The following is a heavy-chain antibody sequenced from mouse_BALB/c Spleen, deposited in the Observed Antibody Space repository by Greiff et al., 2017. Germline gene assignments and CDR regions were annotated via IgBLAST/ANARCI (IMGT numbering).Heavy chain of an antibody. CDR1: GYTFTSYW. CDR2: INPSTGYT. V-gene: IGHV1-7*01. CDR3: ARGYGSSLYAMDY. J-gene: IGHJ4*01. Sequence: QVQLQQSGAELAKPGASVKMSCKASGYTFTSYWMHWVKQRPRQGLEWIGYINPSTGYTEYNQKFKDKATLTADKSSSTAYMQLSSLTSEDSAVYYCARGYGSSLYAMDYWGQGTSVTVSS. D-gene: IGHD1-1*01.